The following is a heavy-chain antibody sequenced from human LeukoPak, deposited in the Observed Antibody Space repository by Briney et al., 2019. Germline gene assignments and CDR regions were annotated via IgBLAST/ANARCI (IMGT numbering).Heavy chain of an antibody. CDR1: GFTFSSYA. D-gene: IGHD3-9*01. CDR3: AKRERYFDWLLYPFDY. CDR2: ISGSGGST. V-gene: IGHV3-23*01. Sequence: PGGSLRLSCAASGFTFSSYAMSWVRQAPGKGLEWVSGISGSGGSTYYADSVKGRFTISRDNSKNTLYLQMNSLRAEDTAVYYCAKRERYFDWLLYPFDYWGQGTLVTVSS. J-gene: IGHJ4*02.